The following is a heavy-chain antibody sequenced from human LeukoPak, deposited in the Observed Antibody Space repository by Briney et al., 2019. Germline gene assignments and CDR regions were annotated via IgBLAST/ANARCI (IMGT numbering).Heavy chain of an antibody. CDR3: AKEDTQWLVLDY. J-gene: IGHJ4*02. CDR1: GGTFSSYG. D-gene: IGHD6-19*01. CDR2: IWYDGSNK. Sequence: SCKASGGTFSSYGMHWVRQAPGKGLEWVAVIWYDGSNKYYADSVKGRFTISRDNSKNTLYLQMNSLRAEDTAVYYCAKEDTQWLVLDYWGQGTLVTVSS. V-gene: IGHV3-33*06.